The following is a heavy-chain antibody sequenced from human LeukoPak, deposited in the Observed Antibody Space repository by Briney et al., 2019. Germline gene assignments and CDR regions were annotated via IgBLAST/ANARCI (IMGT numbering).Heavy chain of an antibody. J-gene: IGHJ4*02. D-gene: IGHD6-19*01. Sequence: GGSLRLSCAASGFTFSNYGLSWVRQAPGKGLEWVANIKQDGSEKYYVDSVKGRFTISRDNAKNSLYLQMNSLRGEDTAVYYCAREIIAVAGTDYFDYGGQGTLATVSS. CDR3: AREIIAVAGTDYFDY. V-gene: IGHV3-7*01. CDR1: GFTFSNYG. CDR2: IKQDGSEK.